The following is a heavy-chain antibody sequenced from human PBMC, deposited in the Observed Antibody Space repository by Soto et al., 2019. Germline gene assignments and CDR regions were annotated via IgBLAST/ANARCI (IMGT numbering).Heavy chain of an antibody. Sequence: DVQLVESGGGLVQPGRSLRLSCAASGFTFDAYAMHWVRQAPGKGLEWVSGISWNSGSIGYADSVKGRFTISRDNAKNSLYLQMNSLRAEDTALYYCAKDGEWSYYYGMDVWGQGTTVTVSS. CDR3: AKDGEWSYYYGMDV. CDR2: ISWNSGSI. J-gene: IGHJ6*02. V-gene: IGHV3-9*01. CDR1: GFTFDAYA. D-gene: IGHD3-3*01.